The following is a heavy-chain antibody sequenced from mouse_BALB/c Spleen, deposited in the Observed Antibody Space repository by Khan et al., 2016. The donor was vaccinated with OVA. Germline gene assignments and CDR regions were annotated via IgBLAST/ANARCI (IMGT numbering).Heavy chain of an antibody. D-gene: IGHD1-1*01. V-gene: IGHV3-2*02. CDR2: ISYSGVT. CDR3: ARGNYYGYYFDY. CDR1: GYSITSGYA. J-gene: IGHJ2*01. Sequence: ELVESGPGLVKPSQSLSLTCTVTGYSITSGYAWNWIRQFPGNKLEWMGYISYSGVTSYTPSLKSRISITRDTSKNQFFLQLNSVTTEDTATYYCARGNYYGYYFDYWGQGTTLTVSS.